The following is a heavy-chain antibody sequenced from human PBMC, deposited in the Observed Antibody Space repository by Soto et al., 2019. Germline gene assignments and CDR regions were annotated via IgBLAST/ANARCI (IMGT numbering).Heavy chain of an antibody. D-gene: IGHD1-1*01. CDR1: GGSFSGYY. J-gene: IGHJ3*02. Sequence: QVQLQQWGAGLLKPSETLSLTCAVYGGSFSGYYWSWIRQPPGKGLEWIGEINHSGSTNYNPSLKSRVXXSXDXXKNQFSLKLSSVTAADTAVYYCARGRSRYGDAFDIWGQGTMVTVSS. CDR2: INHSGST. CDR3: ARGRSRYGDAFDI. V-gene: IGHV4-34*01.